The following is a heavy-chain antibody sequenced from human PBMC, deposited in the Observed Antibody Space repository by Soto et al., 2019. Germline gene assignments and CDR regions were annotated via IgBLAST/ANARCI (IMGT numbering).Heavy chain of an antibody. CDR1: GFTFATYG. J-gene: IGHJ6*02. CDR2: ISYDGRNK. Sequence: PGGSLRLSCTASGFTFATYGMHWVRQAPGKGLEWVAVISYDGRNKYYADSVEGRFTISRDNSKNTLYLQMNSLRAEDTAVYYCAXDHTAFIKVSYYFGMDVWGQGTTVTVSS. CDR3: AXDHTAFIKVSYYFGMDV. V-gene: IGHV3-30*18. D-gene: IGHD5-18*01.